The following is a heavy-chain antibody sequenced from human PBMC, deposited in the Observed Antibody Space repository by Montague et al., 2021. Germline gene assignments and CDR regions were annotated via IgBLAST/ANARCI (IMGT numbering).Heavy chain of an antibody. D-gene: IGHD2-15*01. Sequence: SLRLSCAASGFTFSSYAMSWVRQAPGKGLGWVSAISGSGGSTYYADSVKGRFTISRDNSKNTLYLQMNSLRAEDTAVYSCAKEEEYCSGDSCYIDYWGQGTLVTVSS. CDR2: ISGSGGST. J-gene: IGHJ4*02. CDR3: AKEEEYCSGDSCYIDY. V-gene: IGHV3-23*01. CDR1: GFTFSSYA.